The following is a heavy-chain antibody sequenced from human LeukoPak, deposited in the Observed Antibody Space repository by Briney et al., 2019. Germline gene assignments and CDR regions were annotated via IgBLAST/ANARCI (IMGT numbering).Heavy chain of an antibody. J-gene: IGHJ6*03. CDR2: ITGAGGIT. CDR1: GFIFGDYA. D-gene: IGHD3-10*01. CDR3: ARRSPYYYMDV. V-gene: IGHV3-23*01. Sequence: GGSLRLSCAASGFIFGDYAMNWVRQAPGKGLEWVAGITGAGGITYYADSVKGRFTISRQNSKNTLSLQMSSLRAEDTALYYCARRSPYYYMDVWGKGTTVTVSS.